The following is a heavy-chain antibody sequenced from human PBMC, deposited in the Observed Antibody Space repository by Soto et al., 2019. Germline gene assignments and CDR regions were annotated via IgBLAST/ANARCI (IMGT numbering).Heavy chain of an antibody. CDR3: ARECGRHSGGIDY. D-gene: IGHD1-26*01. CDR2: IIPIFGTA. J-gene: IGHJ4*02. V-gene: IGHV1-69*01. Sequence: QVQLVQSGAEVKKPGSSVKVSCKASGGTFSSYSINWVRQAPGQGLEWMGEIIPIFGTANYAQKFQGRVTITADESTSTAYMELSSLRSEDTAVYYSARECGRHSGGIDYWGQGTQVTVSS. CDR1: GGTFSSYS.